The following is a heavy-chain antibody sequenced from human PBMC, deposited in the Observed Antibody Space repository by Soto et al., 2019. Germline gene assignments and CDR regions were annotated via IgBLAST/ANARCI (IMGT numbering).Heavy chain of an antibody. D-gene: IGHD3-10*01. Sequence: GGSLRLSCAASGFTFSNAWMSWVRQAPGKGLEWVGRIKSKTDGGTTDYAAPVKGRFTISRDDSKNTLYLQMNSLKTEDTAVYYCTTALYMVRGVYYYYYYMDVWGKGTTVTVSS. CDR1: GFTFSNAW. V-gene: IGHV3-15*01. CDR2: IKSKTDGGTT. CDR3: TTALYMVRGVYYYYYYMDV. J-gene: IGHJ6*03.